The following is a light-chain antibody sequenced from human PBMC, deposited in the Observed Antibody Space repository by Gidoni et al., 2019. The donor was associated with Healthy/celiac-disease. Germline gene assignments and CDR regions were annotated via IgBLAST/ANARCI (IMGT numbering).Light chain of an antibody. CDR2: WAS. Sequence: DNVMTRSPDSLAVSLGQGATIKCKSSQSVIYSSNNKNYLAWYHQKPGQPPKLLIYWASTRAPGVPDRFSGSGSGTDFTLTISSLQAEDVAVYYCQQYYSSPPTFGQGTKVEVK. CDR1: QSVIYSSNNKNY. V-gene: IGKV4-1*01. J-gene: IGKJ1*01. CDR3: QQYYSSPPT.